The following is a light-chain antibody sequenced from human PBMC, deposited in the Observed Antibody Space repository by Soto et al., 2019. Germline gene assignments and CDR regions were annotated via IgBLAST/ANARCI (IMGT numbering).Light chain of an antibody. J-gene: IGKJ5*01. CDR3: QQYQGYSPT. Sequence: DIQMTQSPSTLSASVGDRVTITCRASQNINRWLAWYQHKPGKAPELLIHTASTLESGVPSRFSGSGSGTEFTITVSSLQPDDFATYYCQQYQGYSPTFGQGTRLDIK. CDR1: QNINRW. CDR2: TAS. V-gene: IGKV1-5*03.